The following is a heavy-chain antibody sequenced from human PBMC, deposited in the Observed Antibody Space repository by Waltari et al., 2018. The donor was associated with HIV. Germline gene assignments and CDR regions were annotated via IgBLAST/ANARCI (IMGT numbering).Heavy chain of an antibody. D-gene: IGHD3-22*01. CDR3: AKDASGTYFNWFDP. CDR2: IYNSGST. CDR1: GGSISNYY. Sequence: QVQLQESGPGLMKPSETLSLTCPVSGGSISNYYWNWIRQSPGKGLEWIGHIYNSGSTNYNPSLKSRVSISVDTSKNQFFLNLKSVTAADTAVYYCAKDASGTYFNWFDPWGQGILVTVSS. J-gene: IGHJ5*02. V-gene: IGHV4-59*01.